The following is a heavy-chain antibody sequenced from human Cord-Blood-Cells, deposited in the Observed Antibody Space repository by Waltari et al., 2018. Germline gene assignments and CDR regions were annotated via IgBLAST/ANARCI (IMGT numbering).Heavy chain of an antibody. J-gene: IGHJ6*02. CDR1: GRSVSRGSYY. Sequence: QVQLQESGPGLVKPSETLSLTCTVPGRSVSRGSYYWSWFRQPPGEGPGRIGHIYCSGSTHYHPSLKRRVTMSVDTSKNQLSLRLGSVTAADTAVYCCARDSPLYYDFWSGYYVSYYYYGIDVWGQGTTVTVSS. CDR2: IYCSGST. V-gene: IGHV4-61*01. D-gene: IGHD3-3*01. CDR3: ARDSPLYYDFWSGYYVSYYYYGIDV.